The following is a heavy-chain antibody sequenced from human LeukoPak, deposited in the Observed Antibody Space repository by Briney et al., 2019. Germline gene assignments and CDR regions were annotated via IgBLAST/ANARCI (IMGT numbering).Heavy chain of an antibody. CDR3: ATRARSRDY. V-gene: IGHV4-61*01. J-gene: IGHJ4*02. CDR2: IYYSGST. Sequence: SGTLSLTCTVSGGSVSSGSYYWSWIRQPPGKGLEWIGYIYYSGSTNYNPSLKSRVTISVDTSKNQFSLKLSSVTAADTAVYYCATRARSRDYWGQGTLVTVSS. CDR1: GGSVSSGSYY. D-gene: IGHD6-6*01.